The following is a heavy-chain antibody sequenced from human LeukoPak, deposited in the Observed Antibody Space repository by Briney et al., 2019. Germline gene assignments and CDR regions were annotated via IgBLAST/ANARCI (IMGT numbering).Heavy chain of an antibody. J-gene: IGHJ4*02. Sequence: GGSLRLSCAASGFTFSSYGMHWVRQAPGKGLEWVAVIWYDGNNKYYADSVKGRFTISRDNSKNTLYLQMSSLRAEDTAVYYCARDIAARRFDSWGQGTLVTVSS. CDR3: ARDIAARRFDS. CDR2: IWYDGNNK. V-gene: IGHV3-33*01. CDR1: GFTFSSYG. D-gene: IGHD6-6*01.